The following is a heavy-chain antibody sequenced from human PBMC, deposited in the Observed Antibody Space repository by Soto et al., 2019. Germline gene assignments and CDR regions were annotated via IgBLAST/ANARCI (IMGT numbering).Heavy chain of an antibody. V-gene: IGHV3-23*01. CDR2: IRGNGGNK. CDR3: ARGKEISGYYDAFDI. J-gene: IGHJ3*02. Sequence: GGSLRLSCAASGFTFSSYAMSWVRQAPGKGLEWVSVIRGNGGNKYYADSVKGRFTISRDNSKNTLYLQMNSLRAEDTAVYYCARGKEISGYYDAFDIWGQGTMVTVSS. D-gene: IGHD3-22*01. CDR1: GFTFSSYA.